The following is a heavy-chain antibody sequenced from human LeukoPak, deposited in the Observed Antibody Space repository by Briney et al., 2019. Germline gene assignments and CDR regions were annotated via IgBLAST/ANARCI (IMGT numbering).Heavy chain of an antibody. CDR3: ARVRGIQAGLDI. CDR2: IKQDGSEK. D-gene: IGHD1-14*01. Sequence: GGSLRLSCAASGFSFSTYWMSWVRQAPGKGLEWVANIKQDGSEKYYVDSVKGRFTISGDNAKNSLYLQMNSLRAEDTAVYYCARVRGIQAGLDIWGQGTMVTVSS. V-gene: IGHV3-7*01. CDR1: GFSFSTYW. J-gene: IGHJ3*02.